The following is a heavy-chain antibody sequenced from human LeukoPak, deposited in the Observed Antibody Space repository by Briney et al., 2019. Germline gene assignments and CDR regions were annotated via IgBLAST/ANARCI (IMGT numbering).Heavy chain of an antibody. Sequence: SVKVSCKASGGTFSSYAISWVRQAPGQGLEWMGGIIPIFGTANYAQKFQGRVTITADKSTSTAYMELSSLRSEDTAVYYCARGIAAAGNRGYYYYYMDVWGKGTTVTVSS. CDR1: GGTFSSYA. CDR3: ARGIAAAGNRGYYYYYMDV. J-gene: IGHJ6*03. CDR2: IIPIFGTA. D-gene: IGHD6-13*01. V-gene: IGHV1-69*06.